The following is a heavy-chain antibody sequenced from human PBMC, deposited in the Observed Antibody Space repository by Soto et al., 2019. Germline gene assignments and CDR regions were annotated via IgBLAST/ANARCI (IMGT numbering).Heavy chain of an antibody. D-gene: IGHD6-6*01. CDR2: IKKDGSEK. J-gene: IGHJ5*02. Sequence: WGSLRLSCAASGFTFSSYWMSWVRQAPGKGLEWVANIKKDGSEKYYVDSVKGRFTISKDNAKNSLYLQMNSLRAEDTAVYYCARGYSSSPNWFDPWGQGTLVTVSS. V-gene: IGHV3-7*03. CDR1: GFTFSSYW. CDR3: ARGYSSSPNWFDP.